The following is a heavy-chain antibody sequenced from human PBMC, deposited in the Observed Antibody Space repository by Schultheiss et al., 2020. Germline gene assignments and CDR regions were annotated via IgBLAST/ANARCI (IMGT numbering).Heavy chain of an antibody. CDR2: INHSGST. J-gene: IGHJ4*02. D-gene: IGHD4-17*01. V-gene: IGHV4-34*01. CDR3: AREDYGDHGYFDY. CDR1: GGSISSYY. Sequence: SETLSLTCTVSGGSISSYYWSWIRQPPGKGLEWIGEINHSGSTNYNPSLKSRVTISVDTSKNQFSLKLSSVTAADTAVYYCAREDYGDHGYFDYWGQGTLVTVSS.